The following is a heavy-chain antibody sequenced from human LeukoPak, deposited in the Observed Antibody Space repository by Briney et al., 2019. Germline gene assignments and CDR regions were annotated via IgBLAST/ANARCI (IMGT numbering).Heavy chain of an antibody. CDR3: SKEAQGCSITSCYFDS. CDR1: GFTFSNNA. V-gene: IGHV3-23*01. J-gene: IGHJ4*02. D-gene: IGHD2-2*01. CDR2: ISGSGGNT. Sequence: GGSLRLSRAASGFTFSNNAMSWVRQAPGKGLEWVSAISGSGGNTYYADSVKGRFTISRDNSKNTLFLQMNSLRAEDTAVYYCSKEAQGCSITSCYFDSWGQGNLVTVSS.